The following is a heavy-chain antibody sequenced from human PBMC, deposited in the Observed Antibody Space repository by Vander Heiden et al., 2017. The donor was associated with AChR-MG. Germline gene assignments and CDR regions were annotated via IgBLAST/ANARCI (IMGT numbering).Heavy chain of an antibody. CDR3: ARDRRYGTPYYYYYYMDV. J-gene: IGHJ6*03. CDR2: RWYDGSNK. Sequence: QVQPVESGGGVVQPGRSLRLPCAASGFTFRSSGMHWVRQAPGKGLECVAVRWYDGSNKYYADSVKGRFTISRDNSKNTLYLQMNSLRAEDTAVYYCARDRRYGTPYYYYYYMDVWGKGTTVTVSS. V-gene: IGHV3-33*01. CDR1: GFTFRSSG. D-gene: IGHD4-17*01.